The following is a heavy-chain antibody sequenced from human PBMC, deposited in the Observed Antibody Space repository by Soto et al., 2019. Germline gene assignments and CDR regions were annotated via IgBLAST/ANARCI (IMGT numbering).Heavy chain of an antibody. Sequence: GGSLRLSCAAFGFTFSNAWMNWVRQAPGKGLEWVGRIKSKTDGGTTDYAAPVKGRFTISRDDSKNTLYLQMNSLKTEDTAVYYCTTDWDSWSGLAYWGQGTLVTVSS. V-gene: IGHV3-15*07. D-gene: IGHD3-3*01. CDR3: TTDWDSWSGLAY. J-gene: IGHJ4*02. CDR2: IKSKTDGGTT. CDR1: GFTFSNAW.